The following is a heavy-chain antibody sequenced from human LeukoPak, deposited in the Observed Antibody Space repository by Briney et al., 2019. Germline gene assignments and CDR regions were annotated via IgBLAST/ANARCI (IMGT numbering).Heavy chain of an antibody. CDR2: ISGSGGST. J-gene: IGHJ4*02. Sequence: SGGSLRLSCAASGFTFSSYAMSWVRQAPGKGLEWVSAISGSGGSTYYADSVKGRFTISRDNSKNTLYLQMNSLRAEDTAVYYCAKDKSYFYYGSSGFGLFDYWGQGTLVTVSS. D-gene: IGHD3-22*01. CDR3: AKDKSYFYYGSSGFGLFDY. V-gene: IGHV3-23*01. CDR1: GFTFSSYA.